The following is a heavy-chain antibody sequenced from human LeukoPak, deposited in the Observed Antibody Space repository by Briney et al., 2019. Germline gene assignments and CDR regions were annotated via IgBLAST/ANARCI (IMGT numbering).Heavy chain of an antibody. J-gene: IGHJ6*02. CDR1: GFTFSSYG. D-gene: IGHD5-12*01. Sequence: GGSLRLSCAASGFTFSSYGMHWVRQAPGKGLEWVAVISYDGSNKYYADSVKGRFTISRDNSKNTLYLQMNSLRAEDTAVYYCAKGLYMVAFANYGMDVWGQGTTVTVSS. CDR3: AKGLYMVAFANYGMDV. CDR2: ISYDGSNK. V-gene: IGHV3-30*18.